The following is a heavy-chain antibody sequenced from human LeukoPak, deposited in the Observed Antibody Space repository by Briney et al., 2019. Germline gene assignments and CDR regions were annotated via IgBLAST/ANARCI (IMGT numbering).Heavy chain of an antibody. D-gene: IGHD2-21*02. CDR1: GGTFSSYA. CDR2: IIPIFGTA. V-gene: IGHV1-69*13. Sequence: SVKVSCKASGGTFSSYAISWVRQAPGQALEWTGGIIPIFGTANYAQKFQGRVTITADESTSTAYMELSSLRSEDTAVYYCGRVTATTLTYYYGMDVWGQGTTVTVSS. CDR3: GRVTATTLTYYYGMDV. J-gene: IGHJ6*02.